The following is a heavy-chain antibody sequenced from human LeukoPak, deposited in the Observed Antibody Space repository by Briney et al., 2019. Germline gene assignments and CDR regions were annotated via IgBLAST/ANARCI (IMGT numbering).Heavy chain of an antibody. Sequence: GGSLRLSCAASGFTFSSYWMSWVRQAPGKGLEWVANIKQDGSEKYYVDSVKGRFTISRDNAKNSLYLQMNSLRAEDTAVYYCARDLWRGWYNWLDPWGQGTLVTVSS. CDR1: GFTFSSYW. J-gene: IGHJ5*02. V-gene: IGHV3-7*01. CDR3: ARDLWRGWYNWLDP. D-gene: IGHD6-19*01. CDR2: IKQDGSEK.